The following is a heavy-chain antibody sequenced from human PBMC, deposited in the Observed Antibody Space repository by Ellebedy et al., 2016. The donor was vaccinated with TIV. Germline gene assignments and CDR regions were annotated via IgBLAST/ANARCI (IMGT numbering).Heavy chain of an antibody. V-gene: IGHV4-39*07. J-gene: IGHJ5*02. CDR1: DGSIISSSYF. Sequence: MPSETLSLTCTVSDGSIISSSYFWAWVRQPPGTGLEWIGSVYYSGSTHSNPSLKSRLTISVDTSTNQFSLKLRSVTAADTAVYYCAREEVAGEYLDPWGQGTLVTVSS. D-gene: IGHD2/OR15-2a*01. CDR2: VYYSGST. CDR3: AREEVAGEYLDP.